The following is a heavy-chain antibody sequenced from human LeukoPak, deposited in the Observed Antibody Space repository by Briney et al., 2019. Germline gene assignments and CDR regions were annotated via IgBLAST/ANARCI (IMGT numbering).Heavy chain of an antibody. Sequence: ASVKVSCKASGYTFTSYGISWVRQAPGQGLEWMGWISAYNGNTNYAQKLQGRVTMTTDTSTSTAYMELRSLRSDDTAVYYCARDIPYYYDSSGYYVPFDYWGQGTLVTVSS. V-gene: IGHV1-18*01. CDR3: ARDIPYYYDSSGYYVPFDY. D-gene: IGHD3-22*01. CDR2: ISAYNGNT. J-gene: IGHJ4*02. CDR1: GYTFTSYG.